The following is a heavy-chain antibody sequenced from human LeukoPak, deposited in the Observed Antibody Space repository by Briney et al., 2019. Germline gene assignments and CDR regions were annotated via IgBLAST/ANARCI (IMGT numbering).Heavy chain of an antibody. Sequence: SQTLSLTCTVSGGSLSSGDYYWSWIRQPPGKGLEWIGSIYHSGSTYYNPSLKSRVTISVDTSKNQFSPKLSSVTAADTAVYYCARSDIVVVVAALGPHWFDPWGQGTLVTVSS. V-gene: IGHV4-39*07. D-gene: IGHD2-15*01. CDR1: GGSLSSGDYY. CDR2: IYHSGST. CDR3: ARSDIVVVVAALGPHWFDP. J-gene: IGHJ5*02.